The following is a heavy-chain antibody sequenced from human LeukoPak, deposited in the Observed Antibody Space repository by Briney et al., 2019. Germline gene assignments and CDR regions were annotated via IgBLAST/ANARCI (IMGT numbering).Heavy chain of an antibody. CDR2: ISSSSSYI. D-gene: IGHD4-23*01. V-gene: IGHV3-11*05. Sequence: GGSLRLSCVASGFTFSDYYMSWIRQAPGKGLEWVSSISSSSSYIYYADSVKGRFTISRDNSKNTLYLQMNSLRAEDTAVYYCAKVSTTVVTQGMGAFDIWGQGTMVTVSS. CDR1: GFTFSDYY. CDR3: AKVSTTVVTQGMGAFDI. J-gene: IGHJ3*02.